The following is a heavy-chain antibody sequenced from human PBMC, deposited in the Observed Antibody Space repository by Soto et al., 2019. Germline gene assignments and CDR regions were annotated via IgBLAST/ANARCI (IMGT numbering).Heavy chain of an antibody. CDR3: VTPRSPTVVTGAFDY. Sequence: GGSLRLSCAASGFTFSSYAMSWVRQPPGKGLEWVSAISGSGGNTYYADSVKGRFTISRDNSKNTLYLQMNSLRAEDTAVYYCVTPRSPTVVTGAFDYWGQGTLVTVSS. CDR2: ISGSGGNT. J-gene: IGHJ4*02. CDR1: GFTFSSYA. D-gene: IGHD2-21*02. V-gene: IGHV3-23*01.